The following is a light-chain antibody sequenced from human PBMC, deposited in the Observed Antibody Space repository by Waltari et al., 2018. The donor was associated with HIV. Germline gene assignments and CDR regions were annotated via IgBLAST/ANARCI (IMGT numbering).Light chain of an antibody. CDR3: ASWDDTLGVV. J-gene: IGLJ2*01. CDR2: SNS. V-gene: IGLV1-44*01. CDR1: PSNIGHNS. Sequence: QSVLTQPPSASGTPGQRVTISCSGSPSNIGHNSVNWYQQFPGSAPQLLLYSNSQRRSGVPDRFSGSKSGSSASLAISGPQADDEAHYYCASWDDTLGVVFGGGTTLTVL.